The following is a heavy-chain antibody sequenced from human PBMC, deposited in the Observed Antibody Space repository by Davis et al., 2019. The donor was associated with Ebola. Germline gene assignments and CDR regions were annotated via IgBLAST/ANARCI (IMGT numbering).Heavy chain of an antibody. CDR2: ISSSSSYI. J-gene: IGHJ4*02. CDR1: GFTFSIYG. CDR3: ARGATVVKALDY. Sequence: GESLKISCAASGFTFSIYGMNWVRQAPGKGLEWVSSISSSSSYIYQADSVKGRFTISRDNAKNSLYLQMNSLRAEDTAVYYCARGATVVKALDYWGQGTLVTVSS. D-gene: IGHD4-23*01. V-gene: IGHV3-21*01.